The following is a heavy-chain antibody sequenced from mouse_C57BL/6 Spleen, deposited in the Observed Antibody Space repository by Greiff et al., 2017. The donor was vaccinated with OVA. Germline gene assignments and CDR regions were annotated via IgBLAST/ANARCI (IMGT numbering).Heavy chain of an antibody. CDR2: IDPSDSET. V-gene: IGHV1-52*01. Sequence: QVQLQQPGAELVRPGSSVKLSCKASGYTFTSYWMHWVQQRPIQGLEWIGNIDPSDSETHYNQKFKDKATLTVDKSSSTAYMQLSSLTSEDSAVYYGARQGAVVARNFDYWGQGTTLTVSS. CDR3: ARQGAVVARNFDY. CDR1: GYTFTSYW. D-gene: IGHD1-1*01. J-gene: IGHJ2*01.